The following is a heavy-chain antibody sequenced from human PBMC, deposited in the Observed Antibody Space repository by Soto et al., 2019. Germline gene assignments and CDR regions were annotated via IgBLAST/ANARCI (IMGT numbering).Heavy chain of an antibody. V-gene: IGHV3-11*01. J-gene: IGHJ6*02. CDR2: ISSSGSTI. Sequence: QVQLVESGGGLVKPGGSLRLSCAASGFTFSDYYMSWIRQAPGKGLEWVSYISSSGSTIYYADSVKGRFTISRYNAKNSRYLQMNSLRAEDTAVYYCARLDGNSYDSSGYYYYYYGMDVWGQGTTVTVSS. CDR1: GFTFSDYY. D-gene: IGHD3-22*01. CDR3: ARLDGNSYDSSGYYYYYYGMDV.